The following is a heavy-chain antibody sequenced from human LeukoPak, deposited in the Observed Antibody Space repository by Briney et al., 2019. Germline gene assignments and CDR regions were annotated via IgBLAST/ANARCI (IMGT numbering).Heavy chain of an antibody. J-gene: IGHJ4*02. D-gene: IGHD1-14*01. CDR1: GGSFSDYY. CDR3: ARQPGDYFDY. V-gene: IGHV4-34*01. Sequence: SETLSLTCAVYGGSFSDYYWTWIRQPPGKGLEWIGEINHSGSTNYNPSLKSRVTISVDTAKKKFSLKLSSVTAADTAVYYCARQPGDYFDYWGQGTLVTVSS. CDR2: INHSGST.